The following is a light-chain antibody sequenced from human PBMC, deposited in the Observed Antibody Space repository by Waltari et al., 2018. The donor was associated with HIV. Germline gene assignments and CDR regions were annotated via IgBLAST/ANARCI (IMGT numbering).Light chain of an antibody. CDR3: TSYTNIRTWV. Sequence: QSALPQPASVSGSPGQSITIPCAGTSSDVGGYNYVSWFQQPPGKAPKLIIYDVTNRPPGVFNRFSGSKSGNTASLTISGLQAEDEADYYCTSYTNIRTWVFGGGTKLTVL. V-gene: IGLV2-14*03. CDR1: SSDVGGYNY. J-gene: IGLJ3*02. CDR2: DVT.